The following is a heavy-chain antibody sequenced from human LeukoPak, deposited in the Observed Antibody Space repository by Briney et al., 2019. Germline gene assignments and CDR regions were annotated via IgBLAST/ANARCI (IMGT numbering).Heavy chain of an antibody. Sequence: GGSLRLSCAASGFTFSSYEMNWVRQAPGKGLEWVSYISSSGSTIYYGDSVKGRFTISTDNAKNSVYLQMNSLRDEDTAVYYCARDRAYAFDNWGQGTMVTVSS. CDR3: ARDRAYAFDN. J-gene: IGHJ3*02. CDR1: GFTFSSYE. V-gene: IGHV3-48*03. CDR2: ISSSGSTI. D-gene: IGHD3-10*01.